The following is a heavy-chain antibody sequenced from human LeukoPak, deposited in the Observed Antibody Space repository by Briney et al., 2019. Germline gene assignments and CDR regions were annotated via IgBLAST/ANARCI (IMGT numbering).Heavy chain of an antibody. CDR1: GFTFSSYS. J-gene: IGHJ3*02. CDR3: ARDRLHSSGWPDAFDI. CDR2: ISSSSSYI. D-gene: IGHD6-19*01. Sequence: GGSLRLSCAASGFTFSSYSMNWVRQAPGKGLEWVSSISSSSSYIYYADSVKGRFTISRDNAKNSLYLQMNSLRAEDTAVYYCARDRLHSSGWPDAFDIWGQGAMVTVSS. V-gene: IGHV3-21*01.